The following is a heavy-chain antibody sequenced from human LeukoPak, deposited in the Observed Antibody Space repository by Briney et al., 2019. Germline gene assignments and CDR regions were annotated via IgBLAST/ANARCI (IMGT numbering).Heavy chain of an antibody. CDR1: GFSLSSYA. J-gene: IGHJ4*02. CDR2: TSSSDAGK. Sequence: GGSLRLSCTVSGFSLSSYALSWVRRAPGKGLEWGSATSSSDAGKYYIDSVRGRFTISRDSSRNTMYLQMNSLRVEDAAVYYCAKAPVTSCRGAFCYPFDSWGQGTLVTVSS. CDR3: AKAPVTSCRGAFCYPFDS. V-gene: IGHV3-23*01. D-gene: IGHD2-15*01.